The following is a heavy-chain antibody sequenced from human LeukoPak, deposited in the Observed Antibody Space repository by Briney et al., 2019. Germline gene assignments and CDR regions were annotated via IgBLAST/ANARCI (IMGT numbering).Heavy chain of an antibody. CDR2: ISYDGSNK. V-gene: IGHV3-30*18. D-gene: IGHD3-22*01. CDR3: AKDGNFYDSSGYYEYYSDY. Sequence: GRSLRLSCAASGFTFSSYGMHWVRQAPGKGLEWVAVISYDGSNKYYADSVKGRFTISRDNSKNTLYLQMNSLRAEDTAVYYCAKDGNFYDSSGYYEYYSDYWGQGTLVTVSS. CDR1: GFTFSSYG. J-gene: IGHJ4*02.